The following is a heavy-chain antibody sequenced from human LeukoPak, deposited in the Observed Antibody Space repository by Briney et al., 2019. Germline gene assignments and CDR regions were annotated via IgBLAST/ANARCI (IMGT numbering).Heavy chain of an antibody. V-gene: IGHV3-13*01. CDR3: ATSYDILIGYFGS. Sequence: GGSLRLSCAASGFIFSHYDMHWVRQVTGKGLEWVSGIGTGGDTYYSGSVKGRFTISRENAKNSLYLYMNSLRAEDTAVYYCATSYDILIGYFGSWGQGTLVTVSS. J-gene: IGHJ4*02. CDR2: IGTGGDT. D-gene: IGHD3-9*01. CDR1: GFIFSHYD.